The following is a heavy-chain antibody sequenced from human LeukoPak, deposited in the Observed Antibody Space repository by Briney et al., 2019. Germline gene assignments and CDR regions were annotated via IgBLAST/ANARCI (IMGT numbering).Heavy chain of an antibody. D-gene: IGHD1-1*01. V-gene: IGHV4-34*01. CDR2: INHSGST. CDR1: GGSFSGYY. J-gene: IGHJ5*02. CDR3: ASRKSNGDGRVKPRVGNRQAARQLGWFDP. Sequence: SETLSLTCAVYGGSFSGYYWSWIRQPPGKGLEWIGEINHSGSTNYNPSLKSRVTISVDTSKNQFSLKLRSVTAAHTAVYYCASRKSNGDGRVKPRVGNRQAARQLGWFDPWGQGTLVTVSS.